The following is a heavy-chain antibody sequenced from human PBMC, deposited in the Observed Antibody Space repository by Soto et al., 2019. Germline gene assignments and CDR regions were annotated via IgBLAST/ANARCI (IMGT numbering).Heavy chain of an antibody. V-gene: IGHV1-69*02. D-gene: IGHD5-18*01. J-gene: IGHJ6*03. CDR3: ASGGYSYGFYYYYMDV. CDR1: GGTFSSYT. Sequence: QVQLVQSGAEVKKPGSSVKVSCKASGGTFSSYTISWVRQAPGQGLEWMGRIIPILGIANYAQKFQGRVTLTADKSTSTAYMELSSLRSEDTAVYYCASGGYSYGFYYYYMDVWGKGTTVTVSS. CDR2: IIPILGIA.